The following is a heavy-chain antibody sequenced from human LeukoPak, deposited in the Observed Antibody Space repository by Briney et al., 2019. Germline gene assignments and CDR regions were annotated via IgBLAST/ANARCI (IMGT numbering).Heavy chain of an antibody. CDR3: AYLSASNTGAFDV. V-gene: IGHV1-69*13. CDR1: GGIFNSKA. D-gene: IGHD2-8*02. CDR2: IIPMFRTA. J-gene: IGHJ3*01. Sequence: SVKVSCKASGGIFNSKALSWVRQGPGQGLEWMGGIIPMFRTANYGQKFQGRVTITADDSTSTGSMELSSLRSEDTAVFYCAYLSASNTGAFDVWGQGTVVTVSS.